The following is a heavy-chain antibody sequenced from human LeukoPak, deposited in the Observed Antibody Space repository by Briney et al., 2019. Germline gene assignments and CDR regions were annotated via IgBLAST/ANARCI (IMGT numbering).Heavy chain of an antibody. J-gene: IGHJ4*02. V-gene: IGHV4-4*02. D-gene: IGHD3-3*01. CDR3: AREIFGGYNPGAY. Sequence: PSETLSLTCTVSLDSTTSNFWSWVRQPPGKGLEWIGEIHRSGSPNYNPSLQSRVTISIDRTRNQIALELSSVTAAATAVYYCAREIFGGYNPGAYWGQGILVTVSS. CDR2: IHRSGSP. CDR1: LDSTTSNF.